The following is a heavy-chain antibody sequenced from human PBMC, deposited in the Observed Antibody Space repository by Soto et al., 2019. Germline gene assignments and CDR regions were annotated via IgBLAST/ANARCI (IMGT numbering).Heavy chain of an antibody. Sequence: PGGSLRLSYAASGFTFSIYNMNWVRQAPEKGLEWVSHISSSGRTIHYADPLMGRFTISRDYAKNALNLQMSRLRYEDMAVYYSARGGYGSVWYRPSWGQGNLVT. D-gene: IGHD6-19*01. CDR1: GFTFSIYN. J-gene: IGHJ4*02. V-gene: IGHV3-48*02. CDR2: ISSSGRTI. CDR3: ARGGYGSVWYRPS.